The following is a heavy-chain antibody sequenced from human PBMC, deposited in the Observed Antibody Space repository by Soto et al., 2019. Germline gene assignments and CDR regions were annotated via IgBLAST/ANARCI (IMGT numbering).Heavy chain of an antibody. D-gene: IGHD1-7*01. J-gene: IGHJ5*02. V-gene: IGHV1-69*12. CDR1: GGTFGNNP. Sequence: QVQLVQSGSEVKKPGSSVKVSCKASGGTFGNNPFSWVRQAPGQGLEWLGGIIPLFGTTYYAQKFQDRLTLTADVSTSTAFMELSNLRSDDTALYFCARFNATDSNMELWFDPWGQGTLVTVSS. CDR3: ARFNATDSNMELWFDP. CDR2: IIPLFGTT.